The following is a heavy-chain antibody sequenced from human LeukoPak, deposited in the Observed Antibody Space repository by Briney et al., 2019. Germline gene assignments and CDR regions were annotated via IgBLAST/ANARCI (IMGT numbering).Heavy chain of an antibody. CDR1: GGSFSGYY. Sequence: PSETLSLTCAVYGGSFSGYYWSWIRQPPGKGLEWIGEINHSGSTNYNPSLKSRVTISVDTSKNQFSLKLSSVTAADTAVYYCARVTKSLGLRLRPAYFDLWGRGTLVTVSS. CDR3: ARVTKSLGLRLRPAYFDL. J-gene: IGHJ2*01. V-gene: IGHV4-34*01. D-gene: IGHD3-3*01. CDR2: INHSGST.